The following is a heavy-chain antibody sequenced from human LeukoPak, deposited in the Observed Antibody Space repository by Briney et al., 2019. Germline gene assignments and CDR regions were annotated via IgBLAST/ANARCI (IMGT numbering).Heavy chain of an antibody. CDR2: IYYSGST. Sequence: SETLSLTCTVSRGSISSYYWTWIRQPPGKGLEWIGYIYYSGSTNYNPSLKSRVTISVDPSTNQFSLKLRSVTAADTAVYYCARASITMFRGTARLDWFDPWGQGTLVTVSS. CDR3: ARASITMFRGTARLDWFDP. V-gene: IGHV4-59*08. D-gene: IGHD3-10*01. J-gene: IGHJ5*02. CDR1: RGSISSYY.